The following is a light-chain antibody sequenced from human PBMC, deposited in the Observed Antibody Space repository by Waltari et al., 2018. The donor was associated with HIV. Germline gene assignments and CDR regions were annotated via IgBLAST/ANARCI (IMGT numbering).Light chain of an antibody. CDR3: QQFNSYPLT. Sequence: AIPLTQSPSSLSASVGHTVIITCRTSQGISAALAWYRQKPGKTPELLIYDVSTLQSGVPSKFSGSGSGTDFTLTINSLQPEDSATYYCQQFNSYPLTFGQGTRLEIK. CDR1: QGISAA. J-gene: IGKJ5*01. V-gene: IGKV1-13*02. CDR2: DVS.